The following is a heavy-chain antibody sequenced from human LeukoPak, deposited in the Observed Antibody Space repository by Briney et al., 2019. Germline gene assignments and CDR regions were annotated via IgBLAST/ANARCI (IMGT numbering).Heavy chain of an antibody. V-gene: IGHV3-7*01. D-gene: IGHD6-13*01. CDR3: ASPAVYSSSWYYFDY. Sequence: PGGSLRLSCAASGFTFSTYWMTWVRQAPGKGPEWVANIKEDGSATYYVDSVKGRFTISRDNSKNTLYLQMNSLRAEDTAVYYCASPAVYSSSWYYFDYWGQGTLVTVSS. CDR2: IKEDGSAT. CDR1: GFTFSTYW. J-gene: IGHJ4*02.